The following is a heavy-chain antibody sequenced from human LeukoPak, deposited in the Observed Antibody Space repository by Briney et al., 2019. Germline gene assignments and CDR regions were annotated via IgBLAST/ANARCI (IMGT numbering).Heavy chain of an antibody. CDR2: INPDSGGT. Sequence: ASVTVSCTTSGYTFTAYFMHWVRQAPGQGLEWMGWINPDSGGTNYAQKFQGRVTMTRDTSTSSAYMELSSLRSDDTAVYFCARDLRGLGDFFDYWGQGTLVTVSS. V-gene: IGHV1-2*02. D-gene: IGHD3/OR15-3a*01. CDR3: ARDLRGLGDFFDY. J-gene: IGHJ4*02. CDR1: GYTFTAYF.